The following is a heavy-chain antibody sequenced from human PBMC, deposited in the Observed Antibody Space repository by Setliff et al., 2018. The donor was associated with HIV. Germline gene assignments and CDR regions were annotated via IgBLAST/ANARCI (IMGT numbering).Heavy chain of an antibody. Sequence: ASVNVSCKASGYTFTSYGISWVRQAPGQGLEWMGWISAYNGNTNYAQKLQGRVTTTTDTSTSTAYMELRSLRSDDTAVYYCARDSRPYSSGPLHYYHDMDVWGKGTTVTVSS. J-gene: IGHJ6*03. CDR2: ISAYNGNT. CDR1: GYTFTSYG. V-gene: IGHV1-18*01. D-gene: IGHD6-19*01. CDR3: ARDSRPYSSGPLHYYHDMDV.